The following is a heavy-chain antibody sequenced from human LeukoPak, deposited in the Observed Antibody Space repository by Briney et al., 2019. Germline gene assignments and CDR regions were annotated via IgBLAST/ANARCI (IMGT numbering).Heavy chain of an antibody. CDR3: ATDTMVRGVIITLDWFDP. D-gene: IGHD3-10*01. CDR2: INAGNGNT. Sequence: ASVKVSCKASGYTFTSYAMHWVRQAPGQRLEWMGWINAGNGNTKYSQKFQGRVTITRDTSASTAYMELSSLRSEDTAVYYCATDTMVRGVIITLDWFDPWGQGTLVTVSS. J-gene: IGHJ5*02. CDR1: GYTFTSYA. V-gene: IGHV1-3*01.